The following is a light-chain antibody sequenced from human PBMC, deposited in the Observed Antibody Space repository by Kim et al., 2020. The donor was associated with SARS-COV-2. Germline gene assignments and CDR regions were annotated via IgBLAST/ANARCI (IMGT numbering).Light chain of an antibody. V-gene: IGKV2-30*02. CDR3: MQATQWPYT. CDR2: RVS. J-gene: IGKJ2*01. Sequence: DVVMTQSPLSLPVTLGQPASISCRSSQSLVHRNGDTYLNWLQQRPGQSPRRLIYRVSSRDSGVPDRFSASGSGNDFPLKISRVEAEDVGVYYCMQATQWPYTFGQGTKLEI. CDR1: QSLVHRNGDTY.